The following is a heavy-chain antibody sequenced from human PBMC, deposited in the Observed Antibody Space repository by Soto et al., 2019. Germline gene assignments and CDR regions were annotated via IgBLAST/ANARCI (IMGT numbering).Heavy chain of an antibody. CDR2: INPNSGGT. V-gene: IGHV1-2*04. D-gene: IGHD2-15*01. CDR3: ARAPRYCSGGSCYSMLSYWFDP. J-gene: IGHJ5*02. Sequence: ASVKVSCKASGYTFTGYYRHWVRQAPGQGLEWMGWINPNSGGTNYAQKFQGWVTMTRDTSISTAYMELSRLRSDDTAVYYCARAPRYCSGGSCYSMLSYWFDPWGQGTPVTVSS. CDR1: GYTFTGYY.